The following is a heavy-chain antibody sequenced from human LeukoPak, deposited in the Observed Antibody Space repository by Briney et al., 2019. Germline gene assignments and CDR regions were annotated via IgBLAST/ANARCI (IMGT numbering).Heavy chain of an antibody. J-gene: IGHJ3*02. CDR3: ARRDYYDSSGYYGAFDI. V-gene: IGHV3-7*01. D-gene: IGHD3-22*01. CDR2: IKQDGSEK. Sequence: PGGSLRLSCAASGFTFSSYWMSWVRQAPGKGLEWVANIKQDGSEKYYVDSVKGRFTISRDNAKNSLYLQMNSLRAEDTAVYYCARRDYYDSSGYYGAFDIWGQGTMVTVSS. CDR1: GFTFSSYW.